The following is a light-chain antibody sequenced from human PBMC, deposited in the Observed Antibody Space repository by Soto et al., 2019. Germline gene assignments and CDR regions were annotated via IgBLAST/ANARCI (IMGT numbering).Light chain of an antibody. J-gene: IGKJ4*01. Sequence: DIQLTQSPSFLSASVGDRVTITCRTSQDISSYLAWYQQKPGKAPQLLISAASTLQSGVPSRFSGSGSGTEFTLTISILQPEDFATYYCQQLKSYPLSFGGGTKVEI. V-gene: IGKV1-9*01. CDR1: QDISSY. CDR3: QQLKSYPLS. CDR2: AAS.